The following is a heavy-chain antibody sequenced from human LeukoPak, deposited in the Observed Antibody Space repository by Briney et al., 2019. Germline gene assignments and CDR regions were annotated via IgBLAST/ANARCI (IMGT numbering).Heavy chain of an antibody. CDR1: GFTFSSYA. J-gene: IGHJ4*02. V-gene: IGHV3-48*01. Sequence: GGSLRLSCAASGFTFSSYAMSWVRQAPGKGLEWVSYISSSSSTIYYADSVKGRFTISRDNAKNSLYLQMNSLRAEDTAVYYCARDSDGLDYWAQGTLVTVSS. CDR2: ISSSSSTI. CDR3: ARDSDGLDY. D-gene: IGHD3/OR15-3a*01.